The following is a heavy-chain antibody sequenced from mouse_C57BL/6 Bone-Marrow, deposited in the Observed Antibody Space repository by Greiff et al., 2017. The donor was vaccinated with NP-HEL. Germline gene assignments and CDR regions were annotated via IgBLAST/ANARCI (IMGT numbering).Heavy chain of an antibody. CDR2: IYPRSGNT. J-gene: IGHJ2*01. D-gene: IGHD3-3*01. CDR3: ARAGDVGYYFDY. Sequence: VQLQQSGAELARPGASVKLSCKASGYTFTSYGISWVKQRTGQGLEWIGEIYPRSGNTYYNEKFKGKATLTADKSSSTAYMELRSLTSEDSAVYFCARAGDVGYYFDYWGQGTTLTVSS. CDR1: GYTFTSYG. V-gene: IGHV1-81*01.